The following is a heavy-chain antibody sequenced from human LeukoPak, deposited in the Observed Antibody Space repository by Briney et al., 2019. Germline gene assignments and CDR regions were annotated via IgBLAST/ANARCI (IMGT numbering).Heavy chain of an antibody. CDR3: AKDPPLLRFLEWLHS. D-gene: IGHD3-3*01. J-gene: IGHJ5*02. V-gene: IGHV3-23*01. CDR1: GFTFSSYW. CDR2: ISGSGGST. Sequence: GGSLRLSCAASGFTFSSYWMSWVRQAPGKGLEWVSGISGSGGSTYYAGSAKGRFTISRDNSKNTLYLQMNSLRAEDTAVYYCAKDPPLLRFLEWLHSWGQGTLVTVSS.